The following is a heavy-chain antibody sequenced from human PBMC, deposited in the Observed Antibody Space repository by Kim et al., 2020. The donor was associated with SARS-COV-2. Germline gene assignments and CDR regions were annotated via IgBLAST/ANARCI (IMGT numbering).Heavy chain of an antibody. CDR3: ARGQLRYFPVGNYGMDV. CDR1: GFTFSSYE. J-gene: IGHJ6*02. CDR2: ISSSGSTI. D-gene: IGHD3-9*01. V-gene: IGHV3-48*03. Sequence: GGSLRLSCAASGFTFSSYEMNWVRQAPGKGLEWVSYISSSGSTIYYADSVKGRFTISRDNAKNSLYLQMNSLRAEDTAVYYCARGQLRYFPVGNYGMDVWGQGTTVTVSS.